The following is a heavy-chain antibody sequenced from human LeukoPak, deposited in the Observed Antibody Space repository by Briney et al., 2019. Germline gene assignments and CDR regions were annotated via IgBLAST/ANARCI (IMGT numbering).Heavy chain of an antibody. V-gene: IGHV1-2*02. CDR1: GYTXTDSY. CDR3: AIQPGYCSGGRCFGRRFDP. D-gene: IGHD2-15*01. J-gene: IGHJ5*02. Sequence: ASVKVSCKASGYTXTDSYIHGVRQAPGQGLEWMAWINPNSGATNYPQKFQGRVTITRDTSANTAYMELNRLRSDDTAVYYCAIQPGYCSGGRCFGRRFDPWGQGTLVTVSS. CDR2: INPNSGAT.